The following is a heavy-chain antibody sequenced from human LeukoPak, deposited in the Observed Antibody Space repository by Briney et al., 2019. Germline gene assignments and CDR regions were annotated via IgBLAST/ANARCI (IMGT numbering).Heavy chain of an antibody. CDR2: INPNSGGT. Sequence: SLKVSCKASGYTFTGFYMHWVRQAPGQGLEWMGWINPNSGGTKYAQKFQCRVTITRDTSLSTAYMELSRLRSPAPAASYFARGALVGMVVPWFDPWGEGAMATVSS. J-gene: IGHJ5*02. D-gene: IGHD3-10*01. V-gene: IGHV1-2*02. CDR1: GYTFTGFY. CDR3: ARGALVGMVVPWFDP.